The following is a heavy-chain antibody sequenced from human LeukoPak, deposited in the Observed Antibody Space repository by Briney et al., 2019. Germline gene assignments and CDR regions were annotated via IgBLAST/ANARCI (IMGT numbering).Heavy chain of an antibody. V-gene: IGHV1-18*01. J-gene: IGHJ3*02. D-gene: IGHD2-21*01. CDR2: ISAYNSDT. CDR3: ARVKREGVPPYSHLVDAFDI. Sequence: GASVKVSCKASGYTFTSYGISWVRQAPGQGLEWMGWISAYNSDTNYAQKLQGRVTMTRDTSTSTVYMELSSLRSEDTAVYYCARVKREGVPPYSHLVDAFDIWGQGTMVTVSS. CDR1: GYTFTSYG.